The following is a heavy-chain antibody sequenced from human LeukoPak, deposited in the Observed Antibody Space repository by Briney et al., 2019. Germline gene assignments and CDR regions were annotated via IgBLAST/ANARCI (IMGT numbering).Heavy chain of an antibody. V-gene: IGHV4-59*12. CDR2: IYYSGGT. J-gene: IGHJ4*02. CDR3: ARAGMDDILTGYYTYTQFFDY. D-gene: IGHD3-9*01. Sequence: SETLSLTCTVSGGSIGSYYWSWIRQPPGKGLEWIGYIYYSGGTNYNPSLKSRVTISVDTSKNQFSLKLSSVAAADTAVYYCARAGMDDILTGYYTYTQFFDYWGQGTLVTVSS. CDR1: GGSIGSYY.